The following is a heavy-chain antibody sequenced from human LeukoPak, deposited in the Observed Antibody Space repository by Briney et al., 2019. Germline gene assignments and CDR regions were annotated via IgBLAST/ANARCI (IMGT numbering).Heavy chain of an antibody. CDR2: INTDGSST. J-gene: IGHJ4*02. Sequence: GGSLRLSCAASGFTFSSYWMHWVRQARGKGLVWVSRINTDGSSTSYADSVKGRFTISRDNAKNTLYLQMNSLRAEDTAVYYCARVVQWLGGLDWGQGTLVTVSS. CDR1: GFTFSSYW. D-gene: IGHD6-19*01. V-gene: IGHV3-74*01. CDR3: ARVVQWLGGLD.